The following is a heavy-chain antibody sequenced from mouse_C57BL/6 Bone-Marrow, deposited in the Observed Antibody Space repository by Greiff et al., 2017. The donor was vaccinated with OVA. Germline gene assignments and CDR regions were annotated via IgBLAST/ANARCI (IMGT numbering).Heavy chain of an antibody. V-gene: IGHV1-76*01. J-gene: IGHJ2*01. Sequence: VQLQESGAELVRPGASVKLSCKASGYTFTDYYINWVKQRPGQGLEWIARIYPGSGNTYYNEKFKGKATLTAEKSSSTAYMQLSSLTSDVSAVYFCACYSYWGQGTTLTVSS. D-gene: IGHD2-12*01. CDR2: IYPGSGNT. CDR3: ACYSY. CDR1: GYTFTDYY.